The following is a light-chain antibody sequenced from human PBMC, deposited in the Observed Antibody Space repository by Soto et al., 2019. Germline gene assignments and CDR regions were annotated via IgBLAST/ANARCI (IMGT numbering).Light chain of an antibody. CDR2: AAS. V-gene: IGKV1-8*01. CDR3: QQYYSDPWT. CDR1: QGISSY. Sequence: AIRMTQSPSSLSASTGDRVTITCRASQGISSYLAWYQQKPGKAPKLLIYAASTVQSGVPSRFSGSGSGTDFTLTISCLQSEDFATYYCQQYYSDPWTFGQGTKVDIK. J-gene: IGKJ1*01.